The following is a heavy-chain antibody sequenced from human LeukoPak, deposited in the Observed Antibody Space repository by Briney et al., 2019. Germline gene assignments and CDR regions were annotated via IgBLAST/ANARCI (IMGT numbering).Heavy chain of an antibody. J-gene: IGHJ4*02. CDR1: GYTFTNHG. D-gene: IGHD6-19*01. CDR2: ISTYNGNT. CDR3: ARRRSEEFDFDC. Sequence: ASVKVSCKASGYTFTNHGISWVRRAPGQGLEWMGWISTYNGNTNYAQKLQGRVTMTTDTSTSRAYMELRSLRSDDTAVYYCARRRSEEFDFDCWGQGTLVTVSS. V-gene: IGHV1-18*01.